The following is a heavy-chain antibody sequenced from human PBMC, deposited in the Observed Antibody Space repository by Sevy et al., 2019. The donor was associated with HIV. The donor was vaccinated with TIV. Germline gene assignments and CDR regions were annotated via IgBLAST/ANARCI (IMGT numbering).Heavy chain of an antibody. CDR2: VGPAGDT. CDR1: GFTFITYD. Sequence: GGSLRLSCAASGFTFITYDMHLVRHVTGKGLEWVSGVGPAGDTFYPGSVKGRFTISRENAKNSLYLQMNNLRAGDTAVYYCTRSGGYSDYGMDVWGQGTTVTVSS. D-gene: IGHD5-12*01. V-gene: IGHV3-13*01. CDR3: TRSGGYSDYGMDV. J-gene: IGHJ6*02.